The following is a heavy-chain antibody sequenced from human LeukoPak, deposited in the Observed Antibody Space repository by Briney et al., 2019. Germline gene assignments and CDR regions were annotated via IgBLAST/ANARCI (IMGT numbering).Heavy chain of an antibody. CDR1: GYTFTSYD. CDR2: MNPNSGNT. Sequence: ASVKVSCKASGYTFTSYDINWVRQATGQGLEWMGWMNPNSGNTGYAQKFQGRVTMTRNTSISTAYMELSSLRSEDTAVYYCARGGYQLLSSDFDYWGQGTLVTVSS. CDR3: ARGGYQLLSSDFDY. D-gene: IGHD2-2*01. J-gene: IGHJ4*02. V-gene: IGHV1-8*01.